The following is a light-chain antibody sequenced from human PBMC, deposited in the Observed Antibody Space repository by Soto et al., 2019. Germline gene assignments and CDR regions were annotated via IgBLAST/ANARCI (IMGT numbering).Light chain of an antibody. CDR1: SSDVGGYNY. V-gene: IGLV2-11*01. CDR3: CSYAGGPYV. Sequence: QSALTQPRSVSGSPGQSVTISCTGTSSDVGGYNYVSWYQQHPGKAPKLMICDVSKRPSGVPDRFSGSKSGNTASLTISGLQAEDEVDYYCCSYAGGPYVFGTGTKLTVL. CDR2: DVS. J-gene: IGLJ1*01.